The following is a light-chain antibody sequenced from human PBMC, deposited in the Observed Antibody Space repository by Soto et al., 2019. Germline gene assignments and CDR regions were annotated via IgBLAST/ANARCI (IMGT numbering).Light chain of an antibody. V-gene: IGKV1-39*01. J-gene: IGKJ4*01. CDR1: QSINSN. CDR3: QQGHNIPLT. CDR2: TAS. Sequence: DIQMTQSPSSLSASVGDRVTITCRASQSINSNLNWYQQKPGKAPKLLIYTASSLQSGVPSRFSGSESGTDFTLTISSLQPEDFATYYCQQGHNIPLTFGGGTKVEIK.